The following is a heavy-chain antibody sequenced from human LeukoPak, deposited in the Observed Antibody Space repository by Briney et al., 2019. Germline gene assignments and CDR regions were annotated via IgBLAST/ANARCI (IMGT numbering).Heavy chain of an antibody. CDR1: GGSISSYY. CDR3: ARWYGSGSYDY. CDR2: TYSSGST. V-gene: IGHV4-4*07. Sequence: PSETLSLTCTVSGGSISSYYWSWIRQPAGKGLEWIGRTYSSGSTNYNPSLKSRITMSVDTSKNQFSLKLNSVTAADTAVYYCARWYGSGSYDYWGQGTLVTVSS. J-gene: IGHJ4*02. D-gene: IGHD3-10*01.